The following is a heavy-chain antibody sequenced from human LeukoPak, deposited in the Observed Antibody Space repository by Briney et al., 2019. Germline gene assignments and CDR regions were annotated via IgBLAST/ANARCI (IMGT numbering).Heavy chain of an antibody. J-gene: IGHJ4*02. CDR2: ISSSTSTT. D-gene: IGHD3-16*01. CDR3: ARDLTGWGSFGN. CDR1: GFIFSDYY. Sequence: GGSLRLSCAASGFIFSDYYMSWIRQAPGKGLEWVSYISSSTSTTNYADSVKGRFTVSRDNAKNSVDLQMDSLRVEDAAVYYCARDLTGWGSFGNWGQGTLVTVSS. V-gene: IGHV3-11*06.